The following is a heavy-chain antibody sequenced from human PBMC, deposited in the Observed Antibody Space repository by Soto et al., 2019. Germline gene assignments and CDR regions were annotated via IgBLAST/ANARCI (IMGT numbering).Heavy chain of an antibody. CDR3: ARGPSGDKVDS. D-gene: IGHD7-27*01. V-gene: IGHV4-30-4*01. CDR1: GGSISTVDYW. J-gene: IGHJ4*02. CDR2: IYDGGRT. Sequence: QVQLQESGPGLVKPSQTLSLTCTVSGGSISTVDYWWSWIRQSPDMGMECIGHIYDGGRTYNNPSLDSRVTMSVDTSKSQLSLTLSSVSAAYTAVYYCARGPSGDKVDSWGQGTLVNVSS.